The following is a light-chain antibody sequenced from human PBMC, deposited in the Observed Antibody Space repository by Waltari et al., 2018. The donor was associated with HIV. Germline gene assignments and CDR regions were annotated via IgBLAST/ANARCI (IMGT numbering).Light chain of an antibody. V-gene: IGKV3-15*01. Sequence: ENFMPQSPAPLCVSPGARPTLTVRARQRVNNNLAWYQQKPGQAPRLLISGASTRATGIPARFSGSGSGTEFTLTISSLQAEDFAVYFCQQYANWPFTFGQGTRLEIK. CDR1: QRVNNN. J-gene: IGKJ5*01. CDR3: QQYANWPFT. CDR2: GAS.